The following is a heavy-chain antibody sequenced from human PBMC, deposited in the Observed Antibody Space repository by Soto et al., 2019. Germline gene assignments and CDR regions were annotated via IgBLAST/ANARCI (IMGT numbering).Heavy chain of an antibody. V-gene: IGHV3-49*03. CDR3: LYDSSGYYLGDNWFDP. CDR2: IRSKAYGGTT. D-gene: IGHD3-22*01. CDR1: GFTFGDYA. Sequence: PGGSLSLSCTASGFTFGDYAMSWFRQAPGKGLEWVGFIRSKAYGGTTEYAASVKGRFTISRDDSKSIAYLQMNSLKTEDTAVYYCLYDSSGYYLGDNWFDPWGQGTLVTVSS. J-gene: IGHJ5*02.